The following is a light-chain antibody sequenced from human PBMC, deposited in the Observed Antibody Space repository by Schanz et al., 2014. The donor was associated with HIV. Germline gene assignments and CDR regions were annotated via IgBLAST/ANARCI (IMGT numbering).Light chain of an antibody. J-gene: IGKJ2*01. Sequence: DIPLTQSPSTLSASIGDAVTITCRASHYISSWLAWYQQRPGQAPNLLIYRASTLATGVSSRFSGSGSGTEFTLTISSLQPDDFATYYCQQYDKYSYTFGQGTKLEIK. CDR2: RAS. V-gene: IGKV1-5*03. CDR1: HYISSW. CDR3: QQYDKYSYT.